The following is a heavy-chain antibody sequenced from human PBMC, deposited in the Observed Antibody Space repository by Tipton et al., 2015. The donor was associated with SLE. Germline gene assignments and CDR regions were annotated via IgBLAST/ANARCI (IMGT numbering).Heavy chain of an antibody. J-gene: IGHJ3*02. V-gene: IGHV4-38-2*02. Sequence: TLSLTCNVSGYSIRNGYYWGWIRQPPGKGLEWIASISYSGATYYNPSLKSRVIISLDTSRNHFSLKLTSVTAADTAVYFCPRDRDIVLEPVPIPPTFDIWAQRTMVNDSS. CDR1: GYSIRNGYY. CDR2: ISYSGAT. D-gene: IGHD2-8*02. CDR3: PRDRDIVLEPVPIPPTFDI.